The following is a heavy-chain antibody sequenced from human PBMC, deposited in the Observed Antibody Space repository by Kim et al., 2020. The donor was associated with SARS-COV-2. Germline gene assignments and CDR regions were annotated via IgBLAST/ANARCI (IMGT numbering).Heavy chain of an antibody. CDR3: ARERDTWVAMGFFDY. J-gene: IGHJ4*02. V-gene: IGHV3-48*02. D-gene: IGHD5-18*01. Sequence: GGSLRLSCVASGFTFSSYSMNWVRQAPGKGLEWVSYISTSSSTIYNADSVKGRFTISRDNAKNSLYLQMNSLRDEDTAVYYCARERDTWVAMGFFDYWGKGALVTVSS. CDR2: ISTSSSTI. CDR1: GFTFSSYS.